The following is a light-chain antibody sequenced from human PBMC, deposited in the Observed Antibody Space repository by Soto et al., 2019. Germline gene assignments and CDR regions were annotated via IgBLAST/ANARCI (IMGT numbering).Light chain of an antibody. J-gene: IGKJ1*01. CDR2: KAS. V-gene: IGKV1-5*03. CDR1: HSISGW. CDR3: QQYHSWWT. Sequence: DIQMTQYPSTMSASVGDRVTITCRASHSISGWLAWYQQKPGKAPKLLIYKASSLNSGVPSRFSGSGSGTEFTLTISSLQPDDFAIYYCQQYHSWWTFGQGTKVEIK.